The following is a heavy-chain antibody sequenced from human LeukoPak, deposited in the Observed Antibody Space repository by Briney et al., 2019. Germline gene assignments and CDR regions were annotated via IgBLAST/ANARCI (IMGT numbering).Heavy chain of an antibody. CDR3: ARVAGSGYYYYYFDY. CDR1: GYTFTSYG. D-gene: IGHD3-22*01. Sequence: GASVKVSCKASGYTFTSYGISWVRQAPGQGLEWMGWISAYNGNTNYAQKLQGRVTMTTDTSTSTAYMELRSLRSDDTAVYYCARVAGSGYYYYYFDYWGQGTLVTVSS. J-gene: IGHJ4*02. CDR2: ISAYNGNT. V-gene: IGHV1-18*01.